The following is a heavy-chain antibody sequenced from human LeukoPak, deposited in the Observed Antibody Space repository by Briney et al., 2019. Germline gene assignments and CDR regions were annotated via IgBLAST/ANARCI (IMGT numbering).Heavy chain of an antibody. CDR1: GGSISSGGYS. D-gene: IGHD2-2*01. CDR3: ARGSVVPAAIGSFRYYYGMDV. J-gene: IGHJ6*02. CDR2: IYHSGST. Sequence: PSQTLSLTCAVSGGSISSGGYSWSWIRQPPGKGLEWIGYIYHSGSTYYNPSLKSRVTISVDRSKNQFSLKLSSVTAADTAAYYCARGSVVPAAIGSFRYYYGMDVWGQGTTVTVSS. V-gene: IGHV4-30-2*01.